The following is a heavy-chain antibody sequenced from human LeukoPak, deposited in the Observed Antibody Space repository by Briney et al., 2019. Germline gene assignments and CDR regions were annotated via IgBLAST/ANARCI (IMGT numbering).Heavy chain of an antibody. Sequence: PGGSLRLSCVASGSTISSYWMHWVRQAPGKGLEWVANIKQDGSEEYYVDSVKGRFTISRDNAKNSLYLQMNSLRAEDTAVYYCARRYFDCWGQGILVTVSS. V-gene: IGHV3-7*03. CDR1: GSTISSYW. CDR3: ARRYFDC. CDR2: IKQDGSEE. J-gene: IGHJ4*02.